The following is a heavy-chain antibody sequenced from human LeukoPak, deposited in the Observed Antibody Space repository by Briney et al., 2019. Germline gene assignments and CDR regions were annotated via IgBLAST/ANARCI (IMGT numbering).Heavy chain of an antibody. D-gene: IGHD2-8*01. CDR2: ISSSRGYN. CDR3: ARLNGDLDDC. CDR1: GFTFSSYT. J-gene: IGHJ4*02. V-gene: IGHV3-21*01. Sequence: GGSLTLSCAASGFTFSSYTTNWVRQAPGKGLECVSSISSSRGYNYYGDSVKGRFTISRDNAKNSLYLQMNSLRAEDTAIYYCARLNGDLDDCWGQGTLVTVSS.